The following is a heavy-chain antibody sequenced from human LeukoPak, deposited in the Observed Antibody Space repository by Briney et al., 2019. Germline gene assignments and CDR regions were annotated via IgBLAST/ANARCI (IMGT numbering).Heavy chain of an antibody. Sequence: GASVKVSCKASGYTFTGYYMHWVRQAPGQGLEWMGWINPNSGGTNYAQKFQGRVTMTRDTSISTAYMELSRLRSDDTAVYYCARDSNIVVVPASPFDYWGQGTLVTVPS. V-gene: IGHV1-2*02. CDR3: ARDSNIVVVPASPFDY. J-gene: IGHJ4*02. CDR1: GYTFTGYY. CDR2: INPNSGGT. D-gene: IGHD2-2*01.